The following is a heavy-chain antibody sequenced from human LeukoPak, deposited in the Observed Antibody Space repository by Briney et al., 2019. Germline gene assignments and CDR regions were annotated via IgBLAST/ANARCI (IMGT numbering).Heavy chain of an antibody. CDR1: GGSISSYY. D-gene: IGHD6-19*01. J-gene: IGHJ4*02. V-gene: IGHV4-59*08. CDR2: IYYNGTT. Sequence: SETLSLTCTVSGGSISSYYWSWIRQPPEKGLEWIGYIYYNGTTNYNPSLKSRVTISVDTSRNRFSLKLNSVTAADTAVYYCARQCCPAVAGTFFDYWGQGTPVTVSS. CDR3: ARQCCPAVAGTFFDY.